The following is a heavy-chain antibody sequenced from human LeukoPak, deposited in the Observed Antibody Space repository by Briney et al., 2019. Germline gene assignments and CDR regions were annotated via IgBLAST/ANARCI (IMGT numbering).Heavy chain of an antibody. J-gene: IGHJ5*02. CDR3: AREDIVVVPAAILTNPSFDP. D-gene: IGHD2-2*02. Sequence: EASVKVSCKASGGAFSSYAISWVRQAPGQGLEWMGGIIPIFGTANYAQKFQGRVTITADESTSTAYMELSSLRSEDTAVYYCAREDIVVVPAAILTNPSFDPWGQGTLVTVSS. CDR2: IIPIFGTA. CDR1: GGAFSSYA. V-gene: IGHV1-69*13.